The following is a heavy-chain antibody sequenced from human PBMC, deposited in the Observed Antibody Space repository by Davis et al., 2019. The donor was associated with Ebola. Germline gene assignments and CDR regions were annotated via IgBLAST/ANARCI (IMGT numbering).Heavy chain of an antibody. CDR3: ARAGMVQGVITKWDGY. D-gene: IGHD3-10*01. J-gene: IGHJ4*02. V-gene: IGHV3-48*02. Sequence: PGGSLRLSCVASGFTFSRNSMNWVRQAPGKGLAWVSYISSSSTTIYYADSVKGRFTISRDNAKNALYLQMNSLRDEDTAVYYCARAGMVQGVITKWDGYWGQGTLVTVSS. CDR1: GFTFSRNS. CDR2: ISSSSTTI.